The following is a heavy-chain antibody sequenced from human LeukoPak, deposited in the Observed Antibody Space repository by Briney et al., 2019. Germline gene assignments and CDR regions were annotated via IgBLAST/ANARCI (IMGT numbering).Heavy chain of an antibody. CDR1: GGSISSGDYY. CDR2: IYYSGST. Sequence: PSQTLSLTCTVSGGSISSGDYYWSWIRQPPGKGLEWIGYIYYSGSTYYNPSPKSRVTISVDTSKNQFSLKLSSVTAADTAVYYCAREVRGVIITTYYYYGMDVWGQGTTVTVSS. D-gene: IGHD3-10*01. CDR3: AREVRGVIITTYYYYGMDV. V-gene: IGHV4-30-4*01. J-gene: IGHJ6*02.